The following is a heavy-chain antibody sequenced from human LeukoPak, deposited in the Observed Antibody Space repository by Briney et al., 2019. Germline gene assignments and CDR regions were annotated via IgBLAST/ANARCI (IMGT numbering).Heavy chain of an antibody. J-gene: IGHJ3*02. CDR1: GGSISNYY. CDR2: VYYSGST. Sequence: SETLSLTCTVSGGSISNYYWSWIRQPPGKGLEWIGYVYYSGSTNYNPSLKSRVTISVDTSKNQFSLRLSSVTAADTAVYYCARYATFPHIVVAFDIWGRGTMVTVSS. V-gene: IGHV4-59*01. D-gene: IGHD2-21*01. CDR3: ARYATFPHIVVAFDI.